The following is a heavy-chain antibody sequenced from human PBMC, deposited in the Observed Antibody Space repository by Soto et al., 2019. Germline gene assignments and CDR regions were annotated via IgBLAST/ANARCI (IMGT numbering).Heavy chain of an antibody. CDR3: ARRALCSGGSCYSGGFDY. V-gene: IGHV4-39*01. CDR2: IYYSGST. J-gene: IGHJ4*02. CDR1: GGSISSSSYY. D-gene: IGHD2-15*01. Sequence: SETLSLTCTVSGGSISSSSYYWGWIRQPPGKGLEWIGSIYYSGSTYYNPSLKSRVTISVDTSKNQFSLKLSSVAAADTAVYYCARRALCSGGSCYSGGFDYWGQGTLVNVSS.